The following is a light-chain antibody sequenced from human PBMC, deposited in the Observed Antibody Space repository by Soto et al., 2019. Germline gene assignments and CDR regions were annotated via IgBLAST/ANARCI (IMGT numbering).Light chain of an antibody. CDR2: DNS. CDR3: QSYDSSLSGSWV. V-gene: IGLV1-40*01. CDR1: SSNIGARYD. Sequence: VLTQPPSVSGAPGQRVTISCTGSSSNIGARYDVHWYQQLPGTAPKLLIYDNSNRPSGVPDRFSGSKSGTSASLAITGLQAEDEADYYCQSYDSSLSGSWVFGGGTKLTVL. J-gene: IGLJ3*02.